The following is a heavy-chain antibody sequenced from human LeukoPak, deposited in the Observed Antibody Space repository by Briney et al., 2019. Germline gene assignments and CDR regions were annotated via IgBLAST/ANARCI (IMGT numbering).Heavy chain of an antibody. Sequence: SETLSLTCTVSGGSISSYYWSWIRQPPGKGLEWIGYMYYSGSTNYNPSLKSRVTISVDTSKNQFSLKLSSVTAADTAVYYCARGYGSGSYSHFDYWGQGTLSPSPQ. CDR1: GGSISSYY. D-gene: IGHD3-10*01. CDR3: ARGYGSGSYSHFDY. J-gene: IGHJ4*02. CDR2: MYYSGST. V-gene: IGHV4-59*01.